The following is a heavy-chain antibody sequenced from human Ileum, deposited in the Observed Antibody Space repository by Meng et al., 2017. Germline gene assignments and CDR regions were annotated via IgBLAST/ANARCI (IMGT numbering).Heavy chain of an antibody. J-gene: IGHJ4*02. CDR2: IYWDDDT. V-gene: IGHV2-5*02. Sequence: QITLKESGPPLLKPTQTLTLTCTVSGFSVSTDGVGVGWIRQPPGKAPEWLALIYWDDDTRYSPSLRHRLTITKDTSKNQVVLTMTDMDPVDTGRYYCAHKREETTVNYFDFWGQGTLVTVSS. CDR1: GFSVSTDGVG. CDR3: AHKREETTVNYFDF. D-gene: IGHD4-11*01.